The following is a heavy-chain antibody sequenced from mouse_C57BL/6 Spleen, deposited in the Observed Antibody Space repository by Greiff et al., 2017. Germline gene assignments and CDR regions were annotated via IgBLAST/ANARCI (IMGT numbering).Heavy chain of an antibody. CDR2: IRNKANGYTT. CDR3: ARRYGNYVGYFDV. D-gene: IGHD2-1*01. Sequence: EVQGVESGGGLVQPGGSLSLSCAASGFTFTDYYMSWVRQPPGKALEWLGFIRNKANGYTTEYSASVKGRFTISRDNSQSILYLQMNALRAEDSATYYCARRYGNYVGYFDVWGTGTTVTVSS. CDR1: GFTFTDYY. J-gene: IGHJ1*03. V-gene: IGHV7-3*01.